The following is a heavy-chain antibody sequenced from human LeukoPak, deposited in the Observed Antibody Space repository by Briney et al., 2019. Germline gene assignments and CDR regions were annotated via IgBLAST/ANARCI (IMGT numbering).Heavy chain of an antibody. CDR3: VRESKSYDGSGYYHDY. CDR2: IYTRGSI. V-gene: IGHV4-4*07. J-gene: IGHJ4*02. D-gene: IGHD3-22*01. Sequence: SETLSLTCSVSGGSIRNYFWSWIRQPAGKGLEWIGRIYTRGSIDYNPSLRSRVTMSVDTSRNQFSLKLTSVTAADTAVYYCVRESKSYDGSGYYHDYWGQGTLVTVSS. CDR1: GGSIRNYF.